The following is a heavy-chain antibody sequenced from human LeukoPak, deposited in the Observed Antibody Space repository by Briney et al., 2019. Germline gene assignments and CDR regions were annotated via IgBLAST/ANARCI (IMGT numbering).Heavy chain of an antibody. V-gene: IGHV4-59*01. Sequence: GSLRLSCAASGFTFSSYAMSWVRQAPGKGLEWIGHIYYSGSTNYNPAPKSRVTISVDTSKNQFSLKLSSVAAADTAVYYCARGGRGLWFGDGYFDYWGQGTLVTVSS. CDR1: GFTFSSYA. CDR2: IYYSGST. D-gene: IGHD3-10*01. CDR3: ARGGRGLWFGDGYFDY. J-gene: IGHJ4*02.